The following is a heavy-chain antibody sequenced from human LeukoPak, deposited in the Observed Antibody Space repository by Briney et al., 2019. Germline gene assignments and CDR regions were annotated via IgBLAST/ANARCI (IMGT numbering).Heavy chain of an antibody. V-gene: IGHV3-30*02. CDR1: GFTFSNYV. Sequence: GGSLRLSCAASGFTFSNYVIHWVRQAPGKGLEWVAFIRYDGSNKYYADSVKGRFTISRDNSKNTLYLQMNSLRAEDTAVYYCAKVTDIVATELFDYWGQGTLVTVSS. CDR3: AKVTDIVATELFDY. J-gene: IGHJ4*02. CDR2: IRYDGSNK. D-gene: IGHD5-12*01.